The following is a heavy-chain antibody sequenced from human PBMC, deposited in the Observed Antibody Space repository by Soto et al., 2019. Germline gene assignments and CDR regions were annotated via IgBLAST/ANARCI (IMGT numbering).Heavy chain of an antibody. CDR3: ARDRDCSSTSCLDYYYGMDV. V-gene: IGHV3-21*01. Sequence: GGSLRLSCAASGFTFSSYSMNWVRQAPGKGLEWVSSISSSSSYIYYADSVKGRFTISRDNAKNSLYLQMNSLRTEDTAVYYCARDRDCSSTSCLDYYYGMDVWGQGTTVTVSS. D-gene: IGHD2-2*01. CDR1: GFTFSSYS. J-gene: IGHJ6*02. CDR2: ISSSSSYI.